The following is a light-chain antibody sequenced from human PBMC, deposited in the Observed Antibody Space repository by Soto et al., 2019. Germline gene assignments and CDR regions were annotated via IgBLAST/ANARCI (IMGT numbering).Light chain of an antibody. CDR1: QSFRGL. J-gene: IGKJ5*01. CDR3: QQRHMWPIT. V-gene: IGKV3-11*01. Sequence: EVVLPQSPVTLSLSPGERATLSCRASQSFRGLLAWYQQKPGQAPRLLIYDAYNRATGIPPRFSGSGSGTDFTLTISSLEPEDSAVYYCQQRHMWPITCGQGTRLEIK. CDR2: DAY.